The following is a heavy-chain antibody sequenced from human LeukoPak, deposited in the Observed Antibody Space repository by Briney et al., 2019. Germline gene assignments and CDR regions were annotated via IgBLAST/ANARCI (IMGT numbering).Heavy chain of an antibody. Sequence: GGSLRLSCAASGFTFSSYSMNWVRQAPGQGLEWVSSISSSSSYIYYADSLKGRFTISRDSAKNSLYLQMNSLRAEDAAVYYCARGSMARFDYWGQGTLVTVSS. CDR2: ISSSSSYI. CDR3: ARGSMARFDY. V-gene: IGHV3-21*01. D-gene: IGHD2/OR15-2a*01. J-gene: IGHJ4*02. CDR1: GFTFSSYS.